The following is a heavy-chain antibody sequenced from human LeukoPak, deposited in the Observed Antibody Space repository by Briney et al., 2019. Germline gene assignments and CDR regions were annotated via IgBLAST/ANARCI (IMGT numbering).Heavy chain of an antibody. D-gene: IGHD7-27*01. J-gene: IGHJ4*02. CDR3: AKDRSWGMNSAEY. V-gene: IGHV3-30*02. CDR2: IRYDGSRT. CDR1: GFTFSSYG. Sequence: GGSLRLSCAASGFTFSSYGMHWVRQAPGKGLEWVAFIRYDGSRTYYTDSVKGRFTISRDNSNNTLYLQMNSLRPEDMAVYFCAKDRSWGMNSAEYWGQGTLVTVSS.